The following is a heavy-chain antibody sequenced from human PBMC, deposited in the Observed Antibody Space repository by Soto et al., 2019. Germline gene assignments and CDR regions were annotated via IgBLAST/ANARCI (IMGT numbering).Heavy chain of an antibody. D-gene: IGHD3-3*01. V-gene: IGHV4-34*01. J-gene: IGHJ4*02. Sequence: TSETLSLTCAVYGGSFSGYCWSWIRQPPGKGLEWIGEINHSGSTNYNPSLKSRVTISVDTSKNQFSLKLSSVTAADTAAYYCAIWSYDFWSGYSAGYFDYWGQGTLVTVSS. CDR3: AIWSYDFWSGYSAGYFDY. CDR2: INHSGST. CDR1: GGSFSGYC.